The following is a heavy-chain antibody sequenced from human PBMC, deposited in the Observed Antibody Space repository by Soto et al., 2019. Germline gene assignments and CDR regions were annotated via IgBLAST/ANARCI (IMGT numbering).Heavy chain of an antibody. D-gene: IGHD6-13*01. CDR2: IRSKANIYAT. CDR1: GFTFSGSA. Sequence: EVQLVESGGGLVQPGGSLNLSCAASGFTFSGSAMHWVRQASGKGLEWVGRIRSKANIYATAYAASVKGRFTISRDDAKTTAYLQMNSLKTEDTVVYYCSRSYSGFDYWGQGTLVTVSS. CDR3: SRSYSGFDY. J-gene: IGHJ4*02. V-gene: IGHV3-73*01.